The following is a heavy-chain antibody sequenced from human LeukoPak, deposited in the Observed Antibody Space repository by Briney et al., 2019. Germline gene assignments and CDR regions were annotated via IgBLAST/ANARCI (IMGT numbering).Heavy chain of an antibody. J-gene: IGHJ6*02. CDR2: IYTSGST. D-gene: IGHD6-13*01. CDR3: ARDLGAAAGTAGGRLEYGMDV. CDR1: GDSISSYY. V-gene: IGHV4-4*07. Sequence: SETLSLTCTVSGDSISSYYWSWIRQPAGKGLEWIGRIYTSGSTNYNPSLKSRVTMSVDTSKNQFSLKLSSVTAADTAVYYCARDLGAAAGTAGGRLEYGMDVWGQGTTVTVSS.